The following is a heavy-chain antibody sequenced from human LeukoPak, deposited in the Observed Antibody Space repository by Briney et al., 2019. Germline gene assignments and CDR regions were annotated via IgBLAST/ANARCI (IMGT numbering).Heavy chain of an antibody. D-gene: IGHD6-19*01. Sequence: GGSLRLSCAASGFTFSSYAMSWVHQAPGKGLEWVSAISGSGGSTYYADSVKGRFTISRDNSKNTLYLQMNSLRAEDTAVYYCATEDPGYSSGWYPFDYWGQGTLVTVSS. J-gene: IGHJ4*02. CDR3: ATEDPGYSSGWYPFDY. CDR2: ISGSGGST. V-gene: IGHV3-23*01. CDR1: GFTFSSYA.